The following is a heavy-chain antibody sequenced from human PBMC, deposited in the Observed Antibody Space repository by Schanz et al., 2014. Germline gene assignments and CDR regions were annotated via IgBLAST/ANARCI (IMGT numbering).Heavy chain of an antibody. V-gene: IGHV3-21*05. J-gene: IGHJ4*01. CDR2: ISGTTTYT. D-gene: IGHD6-13*01. CDR1: GFTFSSSA. CDR3: AREQIMAAAGLVDY. Sequence: VQLVESGGGVVQPGRSLRLSCAASGFTFSSSAMHRVRQAPGKGLEWVSYISGTTTYTNYADSVKGRFTISRDDAKNSLYLQMNGLRAEDTAVYYCAREQIMAAAGLVDYWGHGTLVTVSS.